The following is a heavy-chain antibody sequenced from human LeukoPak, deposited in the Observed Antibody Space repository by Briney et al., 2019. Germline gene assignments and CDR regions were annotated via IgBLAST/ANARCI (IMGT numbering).Heavy chain of an antibody. Sequence: SETLSLTCAVYGGSFSGYYWSWIRQPPGKGLEWIGEINHSGSTNYNPSLKSRVTISVDTSKNQLSLKLSSVTAADRAVYYCASSGSYGVLWGQGTLVTVSS. CDR1: GGSFSGYY. J-gene: IGHJ4*02. CDR2: INHSGST. D-gene: IGHD1-26*01. CDR3: ASSGSYGVL. V-gene: IGHV4-34*01.